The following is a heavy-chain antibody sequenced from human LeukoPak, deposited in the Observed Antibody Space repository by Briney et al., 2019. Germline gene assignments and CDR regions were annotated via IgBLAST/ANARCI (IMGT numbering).Heavy chain of an antibody. V-gene: IGHV3-21*01. CDR2: ISGSGTYI. CDR3: ARERGVSRGWRTYDAFDI. Sequence: GGSLRLSCAASGFTFSSYSMNWVRQAPGKGLEWVSSISGSGTYIYYADSVKGRSTISRDNAKNSLYLQMNSLRAEDTAVYYCARERGVSRGWRTYDAFDIWGQGTMVTVSS. J-gene: IGHJ3*02. D-gene: IGHD3-3*01. CDR1: GFTFSSYS.